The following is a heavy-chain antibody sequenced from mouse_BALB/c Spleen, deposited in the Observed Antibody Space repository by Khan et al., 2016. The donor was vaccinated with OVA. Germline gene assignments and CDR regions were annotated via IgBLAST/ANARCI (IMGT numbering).Heavy chain of an antibody. CDR1: GYTFSNYY. Sequence: QVQLQQPGAELVKPGASVKLSCKASGYTFSNYYMYWVKQRPGQGLEWIGGINPSNGGTHFNEKFKTKATLSVDKSSSPAYMQLSSLTSEDSAVYYCTRSGYGSPFAFWGQGTLVTVSA. J-gene: IGHJ3*01. CDR3: TRSGYGSPFAF. CDR2: INPSNGGT. D-gene: IGHD2-10*02. V-gene: IGHV1S81*02.